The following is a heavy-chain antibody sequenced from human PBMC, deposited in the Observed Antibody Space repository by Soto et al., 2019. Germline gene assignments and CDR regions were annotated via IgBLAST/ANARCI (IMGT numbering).Heavy chain of an antibody. CDR1: RFTVSSYS. J-gene: IGHJ4*02. CDR2: ISSSSSYI. CDR3: ARLYYGSGSYDY. D-gene: IGHD3-10*01. Sequence: GWSLGLCCAASRFTVSSYSMNWVRQAPGKGLEWVSCISSSSSYIYYADSVKGRFTISRDNAKNSLYLQMNSLRAEDTAVYYCARLYYGSGSYDYWGQATLVTGSS. V-gene: IGHV3-21*04.